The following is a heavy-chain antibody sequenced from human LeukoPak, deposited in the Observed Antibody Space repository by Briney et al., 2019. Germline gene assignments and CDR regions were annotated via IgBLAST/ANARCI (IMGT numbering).Heavy chain of an antibody. CDR2: IYSGGST. CDR1: GFTFSSYW. Sequence: GGSLRLSCAASGFTFSSYWMSWVRQAPGKGLEWVSVIYSGGSTYYADSVKGRFTISRDNSKNTLYLQMNSLRAEDTAVYYCASSGSSSMVRGVIIMRGQGTLVTVSS. J-gene: IGHJ4*02. CDR3: ASSGSSSMVRGVIIM. V-gene: IGHV3-66*01. D-gene: IGHD3-10*01.